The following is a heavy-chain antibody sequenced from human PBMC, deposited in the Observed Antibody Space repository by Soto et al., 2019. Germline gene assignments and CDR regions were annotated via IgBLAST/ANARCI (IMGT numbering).Heavy chain of an antibody. Sequence: QVQLQESGPGLVKPSQTLSLTCTVSGGSISSGGYYWSWIRQHPGKGLEWIGYIYYSGSTYYNPFLKSRVTISVDTSKNQFSLKLSSVTAADTAVYYCATRVCGGDCYSYYFDYWGQGTLVTVSS. CDR3: ATRVCGGDCYSYYFDY. J-gene: IGHJ4*02. CDR2: IYYSGST. D-gene: IGHD2-21*02. CDR1: GGSISSGGYY. V-gene: IGHV4-31*03.